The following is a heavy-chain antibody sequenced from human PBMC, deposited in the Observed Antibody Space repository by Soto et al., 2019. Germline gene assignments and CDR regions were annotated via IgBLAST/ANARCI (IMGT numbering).Heavy chain of an antibody. CDR2: INIDGSTT. Sequence: EVQLVESGGGLVQPGGSLRLSCAASGFTFSSYWMHWVRQAPGKGLVWVSHINIDGSTTNYAGSVKVRFTISRDNAKNTLYLQMNSLRDEDTAVYYCARGGRGSDYWGQGTLVTVSS. J-gene: IGHJ4*02. V-gene: IGHV3-74*01. CDR1: GFTFSSYW. CDR3: ARGGRGSDY. D-gene: IGHD3-10*01.